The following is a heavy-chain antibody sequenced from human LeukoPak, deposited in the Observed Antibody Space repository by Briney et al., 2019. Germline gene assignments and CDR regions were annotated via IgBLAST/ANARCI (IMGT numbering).Heavy chain of an antibody. Sequence: GGSLRLSCTASGFTFSDYWMTWVRQAPGKGPEWVANIRQDGSQRYYVDSVRGRFTISRDNAKNSLFLQMNGLRAEDTAVYYCARRGGSSSRRSPIDYWGQGTLVTVSS. V-gene: IGHV3-7*01. CDR3: ARRGGSSSRRSPIDY. CDR1: GFTFSDYW. CDR2: IRQDGSQR. D-gene: IGHD6-6*01. J-gene: IGHJ4*02.